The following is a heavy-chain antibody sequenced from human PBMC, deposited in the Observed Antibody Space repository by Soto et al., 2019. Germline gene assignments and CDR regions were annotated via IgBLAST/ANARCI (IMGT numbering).Heavy chain of an antibody. CDR3: AKNPRYGSGSYPDY. D-gene: IGHD3-10*01. CDR1: GFTFSTYA. CDR2: ISGSGTTT. Sequence: GSLRLSCAASGFTFSTYAMSWVRQAPGKGLEWVSAISGSGTTTYYADSVRGRFTISRDNSKNTLYLQMNSLRAEDTAVYYCAKNPRYGSGSYPDYWGQGTLVTVSS. V-gene: IGHV3-23*01. J-gene: IGHJ4*02.